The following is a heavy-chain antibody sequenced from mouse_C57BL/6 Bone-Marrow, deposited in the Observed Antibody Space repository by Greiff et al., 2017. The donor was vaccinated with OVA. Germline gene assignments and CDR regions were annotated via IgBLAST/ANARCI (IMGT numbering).Heavy chain of an antibody. CDR2: IDPEDGET. CDR1: GFNIKDYY. J-gene: IGHJ3*01. V-gene: IGHV14-2*01. D-gene: IGHD1-1*01. Sequence: DVQLQESGAELVKPGASVKLSCTASGFNIKDYYMHWVKQRTEQGLEWIGRIDPEDGETKYAPKFQGKATITADTSSNTAYLQLSSLTSEDTAVYYCAPTTVVAPGFAYWGQGTLVTVSA. CDR3: APTTVVAPGFAY.